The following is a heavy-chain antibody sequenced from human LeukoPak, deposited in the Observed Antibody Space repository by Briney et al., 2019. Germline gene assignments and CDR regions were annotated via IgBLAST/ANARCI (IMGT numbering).Heavy chain of an antibody. J-gene: IGHJ6*02. V-gene: IGHV3-13*04. CDR2: IGTAGDT. D-gene: IGHD3-9*01. CDR3: AREYYDILTGYAYGMDV. CDR1: GFTFSSYD. Sequence: GRSLRLSCAASGFTFSSYDMHWVRQATGKGLEWVSAIGTAGDTYYPGSVKGRFTISRENAKNSLYLQMNSLRAGDTAVYYCAREYYDILTGYAYGMDVWGQGTTVTVSS.